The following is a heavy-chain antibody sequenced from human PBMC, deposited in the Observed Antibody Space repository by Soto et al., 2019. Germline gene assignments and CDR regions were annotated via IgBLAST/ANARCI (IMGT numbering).Heavy chain of an antibody. V-gene: IGHV1-8*01. J-gene: IGHJ5*02. Sequence: QVQLVQSGAEVKKPGASVKVSCKASGYTFTSYDINWVRQATGQGLEWMGWMNPNSGITGYAQKFQGRVTMTRDTSISTAYMELSSLGSEDTAVYYCARTPSGVVGAPRINWFDPWGQGTLVTVSS. CDR2: MNPNSGIT. CDR3: ARTPSGVVGAPRINWFDP. D-gene: IGHD2-15*01. CDR1: GYTFTSYD.